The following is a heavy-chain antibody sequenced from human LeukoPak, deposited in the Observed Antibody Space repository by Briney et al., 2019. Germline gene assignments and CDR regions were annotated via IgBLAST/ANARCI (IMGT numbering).Heavy chain of an antibody. Sequence: SVKVSCKASGGTFSSYAISWVRQAPGQGLEWMGGIVPIFGTANYAQKFQGRVTITTDESTSTAYMELSSLRSEDTAVYYCARDRYCGGDCSDYWGQGTLVTVSS. CDR3: ARDRYCGGDCSDY. CDR1: GGTFSSYA. J-gene: IGHJ4*02. V-gene: IGHV1-69*05. D-gene: IGHD2-21*02. CDR2: IVPIFGTA.